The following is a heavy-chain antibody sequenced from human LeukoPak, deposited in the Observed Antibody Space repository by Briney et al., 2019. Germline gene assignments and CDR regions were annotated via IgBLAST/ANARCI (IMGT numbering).Heavy chain of an antibody. CDR2: ISGSGTST. CDR3: AANPLYCSGGSCYWFDP. J-gene: IGHJ5*02. D-gene: IGHD2-15*01. V-gene: IGHV3-23*01. Sequence: GGSLRLSCAASGFTFNNYAMNWVRQAPGKGLEWVSGISGSGTSTFYADSVKGRFTISRDNSENTLYLQMNSLRAEDTALYYCAANPLYCSGGSCYWFDPWGQGTLVTVSS. CDR1: GFTFNNYA.